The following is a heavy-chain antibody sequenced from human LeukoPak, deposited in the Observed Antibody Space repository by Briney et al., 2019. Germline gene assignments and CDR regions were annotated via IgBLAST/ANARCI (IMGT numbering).Heavy chain of an antibody. CDR2: ISSSGSTI. D-gene: IGHD2-2*01. CDR1: GFTFSSYE. V-gene: IGHV3-48*03. Sequence: GGSLRLSCAASGFTFSSYEMNWVRQAPGKGLAWVSYISSSGSTIYYADSVKGRFTISRDNAKNTLYLQMNSLRAEDTAVYYCARDNYYAVDYWGQGTLVTVSS. J-gene: IGHJ4*02. CDR3: ARDNYYAVDY.